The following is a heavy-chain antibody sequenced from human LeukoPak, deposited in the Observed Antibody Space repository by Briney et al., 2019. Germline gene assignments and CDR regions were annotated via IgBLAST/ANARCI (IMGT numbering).Heavy chain of an antibody. CDR3: ARDWESYGSGVNFDY. D-gene: IGHD3-10*01. Sequence: GWALRLSCTVSGFTFSDYYMSWIRLAPGKGLEWVSAISDSGGSTYYADSVKGRFTISRDNSKNTLYLQMNSLRAEDTAVYYCARDWESYGSGVNFDYWGQGTLVTVSS. J-gene: IGHJ4*02. V-gene: IGHV3-23*01. CDR2: ISDSGGST. CDR1: GFTFSDYY.